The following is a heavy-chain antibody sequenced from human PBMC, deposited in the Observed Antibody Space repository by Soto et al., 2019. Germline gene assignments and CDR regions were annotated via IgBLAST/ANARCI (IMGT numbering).Heavy chain of an antibody. CDR1: GFTFSSYS. Sequence: LRLSCAASGFTFSSYSMNWGRQAPGKGLEWVSSISSSSSYIYYADSVKGRFTISRDNAKNSLYLQMNSLRAEDTAVYSCARDPYCSSTSCGFDLWGRGTLVTVSS. D-gene: IGHD2-2*01. V-gene: IGHV3-21*01. CDR2: ISSSSSYI. J-gene: IGHJ2*01. CDR3: ARDPYCSSTSCGFDL.